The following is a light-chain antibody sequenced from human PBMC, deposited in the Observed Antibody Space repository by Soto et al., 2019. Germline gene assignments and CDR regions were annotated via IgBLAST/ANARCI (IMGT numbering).Light chain of an antibody. J-gene: IGLJ2*01. CDR1: SSNIGNNY. Sequence: QSVLTQPPSVSAAPGKKVTISCSGSSSNIGNNYVSWYQHLPGTAPKLFIYDDNKRPSGIPDRFSGSKSGTSATLGITGLQAGDEADYYCGTWDSSLSAVVFGGGTKVTVL. CDR2: DDN. V-gene: IGLV1-51*01. CDR3: GTWDSSLSAVV.